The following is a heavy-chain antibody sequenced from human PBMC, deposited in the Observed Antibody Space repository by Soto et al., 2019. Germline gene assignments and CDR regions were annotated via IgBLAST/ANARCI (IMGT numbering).Heavy chain of an antibody. CDR1: GFTFSSYA. V-gene: IGHV3-23*01. Sequence: GSLRLSCAASGFTFSSYAMSWVRQAPGKGLEWVSAISGSGGSTYYADSVKGRFTISRDNSKNTLYLQMNSLRAEDTAVYYCAKGVFVAPIVVVPAAIRGPFDYWGQGTLVTVSS. CDR2: ISGSGGST. J-gene: IGHJ4*02. D-gene: IGHD2-2*02. CDR3: AKGVFVAPIVVVPAAIRGPFDY.